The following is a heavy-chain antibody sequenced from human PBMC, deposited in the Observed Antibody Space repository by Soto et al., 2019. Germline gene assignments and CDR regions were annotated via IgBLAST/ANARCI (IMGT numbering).Heavy chain of an antibody. J-gene: IGHJ4*02. D-gene: IGHD2-15*01. CDR2: ISGSGGNT. Sequence: EVQLLESGGGLVQPGGSLRLSCAASGFTFSNYAMNWVRQAPGKGLEWVSAISGSGGNTYYADSVKGRFTISRDNSKNTLYLHLNTMRAEDTAIYYCAKETSVVVEAATDYWGQGTLVTVSS. CDR3: AKETSVVVEAATDY. V-gene: IGHV3-23*01. CDR1: GFTFSNYA.